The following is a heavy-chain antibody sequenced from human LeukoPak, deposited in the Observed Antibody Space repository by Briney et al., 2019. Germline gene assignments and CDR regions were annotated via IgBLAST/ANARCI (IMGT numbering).Heavy chain of an antibody. J-gene: IGHJ4*02. CDR3: ARDRNYGDYGSYYFDH. V-gene: IGHV4-30-2*01. D-gene: IGHD4-17*01. CDR2: IYHSGIT. Sequence: SETLSLTCAVSGGSISRNSFSWNWIRHPPEKGLEWIGDIYHSGITYYNPSLESRVTISIDRSKNQFSLKLRSVTAADTAVYYCARDRNYGDYGSYYFDHWGQGILVTVSS. CDR1: GGSISRNSFS.